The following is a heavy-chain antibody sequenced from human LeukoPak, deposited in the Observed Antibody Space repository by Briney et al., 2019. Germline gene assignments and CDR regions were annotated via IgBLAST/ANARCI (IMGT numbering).Heavy chain of an antibody. CDR2: IYTDGNT. Sequence: GGSLRLSCAVFGFTVSGNYMSWVRQAPRKGLEWVSAIYTDGNTHYAGSVKGRFTISRDSFKNTLYLQMNSLRAEDTAVYYCARDRPYGGVGDFVYWGQGTLVTVSS. CDR3: ARDRPYGGVGDFVY. J-gene: IGHJ4*02. V-gene: IGHV3-66*01. D-gene: IGHD3-16*01. CDR1: GFTVSGNY.